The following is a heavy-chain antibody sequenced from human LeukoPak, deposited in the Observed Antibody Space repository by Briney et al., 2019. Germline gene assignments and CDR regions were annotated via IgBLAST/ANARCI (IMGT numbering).Heavy chain of an antibody. D-gene: IGHD3-9*01. Sequence: GGPLRLSCAASGFTFSSYAMSWVRQAPGKGLEWVSAISGSGGSTYYADSVKGRFTISRDNSKNTLYLQMNSLRAEDTAVYYCAKGGRYFDWLSGDAFDIWGQGTMVTVSS. CDR3: AKGGRYFDWLSGDAFDI. J-gene: IGHJ3*02. CDR2: ISGSGGST. CDR1: GFTFSSYA. V-gene: IGHV3-23*01.